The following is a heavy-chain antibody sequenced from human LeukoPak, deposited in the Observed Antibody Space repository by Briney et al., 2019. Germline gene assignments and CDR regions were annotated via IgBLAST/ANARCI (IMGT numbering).Heavy chain of an antibody. CDR2: INTNTGNP. J-gene: IGHJ4*02. Sequence: ASVKVSCKASGYTFTRYAMNWVRQDPGQGLEWMGWINTNTGNPTYAQGFAGRFVFSLDTSVSTAYLQISSLKAEDTAVYYCARDSGYYDSSGYFPFDYWGQGTLVTVSS. CDR3: ARDSGYYDSSGYFPFDY. D-gene: IGHD3-22*01. V-gene: IGHV7-4-1*02. CDR1: GYTFTRYA.